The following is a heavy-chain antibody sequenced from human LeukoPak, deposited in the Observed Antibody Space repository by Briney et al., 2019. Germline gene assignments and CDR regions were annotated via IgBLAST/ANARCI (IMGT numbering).Heavy chain of an antibody. J-gene: IGHJ4*02. V-gene: IGHV3-7*01. CDR2: IKQDESEK. Sequence: GRSLRLSCAGSGFSFSSYWMSWVRQAPGKGLEWVANIKQDESEKYYVDSVKGRFTISRDNAKNSLYLQMNSLRAEDTAVYYCARVEDYDILTGFDYWGQGTLVTVSS. CDR3: ARVEDYDILTGFDY. D-gene: IGHD3-9*01. CDR1: GFSFSSYW.